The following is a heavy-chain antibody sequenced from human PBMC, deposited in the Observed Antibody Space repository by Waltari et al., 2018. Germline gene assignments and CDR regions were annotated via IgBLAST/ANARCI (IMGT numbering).Heavy chain of an antibody. D-gene: IGHD3-16*01. CDR2: MSGSGLI. CDR3: AKDEGNRIAPTFGMDA. J-gene: IGHJ6*02. Sequence: EFQLLEAGGGLAQPGGSLRLPCAASGFTLTSYTLNWVRQAPGKGLEWVSLMSGSGLIEYGDSVKGRFTISRDNAKNTLYLEMNRLRVEDTAVYFCAKDEGNRIAPTFGMDAWGHGTTVLVS. CDR1: GFTLTSYT. V-gene: IGHV3-23*01.